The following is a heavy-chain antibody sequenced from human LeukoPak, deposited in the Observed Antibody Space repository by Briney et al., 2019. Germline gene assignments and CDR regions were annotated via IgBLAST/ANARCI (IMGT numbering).Heavy chain of an antibody. CDR1: GGSISSYY. D-gene: IGHD4-11*01. Sequence: PSETLSLTCTVSGGSISSYYWSWIRQPPVKGLEWIGYIYYSGSTNYNPSLKSRVTISVDTSKNQFSLKLSSVTAADTAVYYCARHYDYGNRDAFDIWGQGTMVTVSS. CDR3: ARHYDYGNRDAFDI. V-gene: IGHV4-59*08. J-gene: IGHJ3*02. CDR2: IYYSGST.